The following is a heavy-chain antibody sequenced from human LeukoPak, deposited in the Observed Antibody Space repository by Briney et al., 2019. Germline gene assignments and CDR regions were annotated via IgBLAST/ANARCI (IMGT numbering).Heavy chain of an antibody. V-gene: IGHV1-69*13. D-gene: IGHD3-10*01. Sequence: GASVKVSCKASGGTLSSYAISWVRQAPGQGLEWMGGIIPIFGTANYAQKFQGRVTITADESTSTAYMELSSLRSEDTAVYYCARDRDMVRGAWFDPWGQGTLVTVSS. J-gene: IGHJ5*02. CDR3: ARDRDMVRGAWFDP. CDR2: IIPIFGTA. CDR1: GGTLSSYA.